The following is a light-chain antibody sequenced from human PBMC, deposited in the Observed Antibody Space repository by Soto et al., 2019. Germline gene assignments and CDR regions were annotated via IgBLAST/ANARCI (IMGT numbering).Light chain of an antibody. V-gene: IGKV1-39*01. Sequence: DIQLTQSPSSLSASLGDTVTITCRASQRISTHLNWYQHRPGKAPRLLIFDTSGLQGGVPSRFSGRKSGTEFNLTISGLQPDDFASYYCQQSYSEPPLSFGGGTKVEIK. CDR1: QRISTH. J-gene: IGKJ4*01. CDR2: DTS. CDR3: QQSYSEPPLS.